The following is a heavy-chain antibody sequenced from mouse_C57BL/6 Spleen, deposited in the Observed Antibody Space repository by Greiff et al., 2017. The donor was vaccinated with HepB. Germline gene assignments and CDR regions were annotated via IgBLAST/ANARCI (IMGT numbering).Heavy chain of an antibody. CDR3: AREAASGSYAMDY. D-gene: IGHD6-2*01. CDR2: ISDGGSYT. CDR1: GFTFSSYA. J-gene: IGHJ4*01. Sequence: EVKVEESGGGLVKPGGSLKLSCAASGFTFSSYAMSWVRQTPEKRLEWVATISDGGSYTYYPDNVKGRFTISRDNAKNNLYLQMSHLKSEDTAMYYCAREAASGSYAMDYWGQGTSVTVSS. V-gene: IGHV5-4*01.